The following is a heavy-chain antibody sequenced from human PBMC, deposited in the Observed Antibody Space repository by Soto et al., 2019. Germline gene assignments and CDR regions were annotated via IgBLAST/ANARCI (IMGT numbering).Heavy chain of an antibody. D-gene: IGHD2-8*02. CDR1: GGSFSGYY. J-gene: IGHJ4*02. CDR3: ARDKITGLFDY. V-gene: IGHV4-34*01. Sequence: QVQLQQWGAGLLKPSETLSLTCAVYGGSFSGYYWTWIRQPPGTGLEWIGEINHSGSTNYNPSLKXRXTXSLXTSKNQFSLKLTSVTAADTAVYYCARDKITGLFDYWGQGTLVTVSS. CDR2: INHSGST.